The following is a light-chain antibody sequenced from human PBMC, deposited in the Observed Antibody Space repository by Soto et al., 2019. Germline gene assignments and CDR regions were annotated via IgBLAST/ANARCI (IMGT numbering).Light chain of an antibody. Sequence: DIQMTQSPSSLSASVGDRVTITCRASQRFSSYLNWYQQKPGKAPKLLIYGVSSLQRGVPSRFSGSGSRTDFTLTISSLQPEDFATYYCQQSYSLPFTFGPGTIVDI. J-gene: IGKJ3*01. V-gene: IGKV1-39*01. CDR2: GVS. CDR1: QRFSSY. CDR3: QQSYSLPFT.